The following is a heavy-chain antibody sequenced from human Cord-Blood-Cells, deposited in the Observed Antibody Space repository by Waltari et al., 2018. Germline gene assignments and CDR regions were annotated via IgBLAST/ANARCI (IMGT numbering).Heavy chain of an antibody. D-gene: IGHD1-26*01. CDR1: GGSISSYY. CDR3: ARGEMGASHFDY. V-gene: IGHV4-59*01. Sequence: QVQLQESGPGLVKPSETLSLTCTVSGGSISSYYWTWIRQPPGKGLEWIEYIYYSGSPNYNPSLKSRVTISVDTSKNQFSLKLSSVTAADTAVYYCARGEMGASHFDYWGQGTLVTVSS. CDR2: IYYSGSP. J-gene: IGHJ4*02.